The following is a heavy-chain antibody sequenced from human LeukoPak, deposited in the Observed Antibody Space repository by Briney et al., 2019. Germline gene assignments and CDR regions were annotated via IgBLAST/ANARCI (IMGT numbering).Heavy chain of an antibody. J-gene: IGHJ6*03. D-gene: IGHD2-2*01. CDR3: ARGQESTTFEYYYYYYMDV. V-gene: IGHV4-34*01. Sequence: PSETLSLTCAVYGVSFSGYYWSWIRQPPGKGLEGIGEINHRGSTNYNPSLKRRVTISVDTSKNQFSLKLSSVTAADTAVYYCARGQESTTFEYYYYYYMDVWGKGNTVTVSS. CDR1: GVSFSGYY. CDR2: INHRGST.